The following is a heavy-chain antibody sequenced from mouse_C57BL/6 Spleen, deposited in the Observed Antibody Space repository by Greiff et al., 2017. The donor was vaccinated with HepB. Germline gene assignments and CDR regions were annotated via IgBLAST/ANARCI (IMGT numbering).Heavy chain of an antibody. CDR1: GYTFTSYW. CDR2: IYPSDSET. D-gene: IGHD4-1*01. J-gene: IGHJ2*01. CDR3: ARENWDRGFDY. Sequence: QVHVKQPGAELVRPGSSVKLSCKASGYTFTSYWMDWVKQRPGQGLEWIGNIYPSDSETHYNQKFKDKATLTVDKSSSTAYMQLSSLTSEDSAVYYCARENWDRGFDYWGQGTTLTVSS. V-gene: IGHV1-61*01.